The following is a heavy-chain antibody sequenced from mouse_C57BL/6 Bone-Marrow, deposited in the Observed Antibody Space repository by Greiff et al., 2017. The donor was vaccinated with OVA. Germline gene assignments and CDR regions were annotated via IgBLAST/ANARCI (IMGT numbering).Heavy chain of an antibody. CDR2: IYPRSGNT. V-gene: IGHV1-81*01. CDR1: GYTFTSYG. D-gene: IGHD2-3*01. CDR3: ARLGFDGYSFAY. J-gene: IGHJ3*01. Sequence: VKLVESGAELARPGASVKLSCKASGYTFTSYGISWVKQRTGQGLEWIGEIYPRSGNTYYNEKFKGKATLTADKSSSTAYMELRSLTSDDSAVYFCARLGFDGYSFAYWGQGTLVAVSA.